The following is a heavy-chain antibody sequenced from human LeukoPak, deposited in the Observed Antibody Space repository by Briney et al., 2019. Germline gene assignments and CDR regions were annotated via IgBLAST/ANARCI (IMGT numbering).Heavy chain of an antibody. CDR3: AKVRPAPCCSFDI. Sequence: ASVKVSCKASGYTFTGYYMHWVRQAPGQGLEWMGWMNPNGGDTKYGQHFKGRVTMTRDTSISTAYMELSRLRSDDAANYYCAKVRPAPCCSFDIWGQGTVVTVSS. CDR2: MNPNGGDT. V-gene: IGHV1-2*02. J-gene: IGHJ3*02. D-gene: IGHD2-8*01. CDR1: GYTFTGYY.